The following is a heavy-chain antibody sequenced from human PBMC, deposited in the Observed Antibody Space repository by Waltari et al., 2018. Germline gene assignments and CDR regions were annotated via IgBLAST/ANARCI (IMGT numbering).Heavy chain of an antibody. CDR3: ARMARKTYSSPVAGRDYYYGMDV. D-gene: IGHD6-13*01. V-gene: IGHV3-74*01. CDR1: GFTFSRYW. CDR2: INSDGSDT. J-gene: IGHJ6*02. Sequence: EEQLVESGGGLIQPGESLRVSCAVSGFTFSRYWMNWVRQGPGRGLVWFARINSDGSDTSYSDSVKVRFTISRDNAKNTVYLQMKSLRVEDTAVYYCARMARKTYSSPVAGRDYYYGMDVWGLGTTVTVSS.